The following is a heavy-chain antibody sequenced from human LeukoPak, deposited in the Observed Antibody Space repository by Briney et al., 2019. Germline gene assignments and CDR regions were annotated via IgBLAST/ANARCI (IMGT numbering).Heavy chain of an antibody. CDR2: IYYSGST. CDR1: GGSISSYY. CDR3: ARAPGWNYPYYFDY. V-gene: IGHV4-59*01. D-gene: IGHD1-7*01. Sequence: SETLSLTCTVSGGSISSYYWSWIRQPPGKGLEWIGYIYYSGSTNYNPSLKSRVTISVDSSKNQFSLKLSSVTAADTAVYYCARAPGWNYPYYFDYWGQGTLVTVSS. J-gene: IGHJ4*02.